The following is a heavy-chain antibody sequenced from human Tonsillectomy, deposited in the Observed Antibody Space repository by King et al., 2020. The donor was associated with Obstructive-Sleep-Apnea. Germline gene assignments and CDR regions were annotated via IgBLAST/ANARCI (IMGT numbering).Heavy chain of an antibody. D-gene: IGHD3-22*01. V-gene: IGHV1-69*01. J-gene: IGHJ6*02. CDR2: IIPIFCTA. CDR1: GGTFSSYA. CDR3: ARYSHDSSAFYGMDV. Sequence: VQLVESGAEVKKPGSSVKVSCKASGGTFSSYAISWVRQAPGQGLEWMGGIIPIFCTANYAQKFQGRDTITADESTNTAYMELSSLRSEDTAVYYCARYSHDSSAFYGMDVWGQGTTVTVSS.